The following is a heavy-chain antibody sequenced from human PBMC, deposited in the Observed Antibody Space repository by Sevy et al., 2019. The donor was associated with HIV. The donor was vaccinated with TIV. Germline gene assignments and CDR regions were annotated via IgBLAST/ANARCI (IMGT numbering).Heavy chain of an antibody. J-gene: IGHJ6*02. CDR1: GLTFSDYY. CDR3: ARDNYCISGDGCYGYGLDV. D-gene: IGHD2-2*01. CDR2: ISNSGNTL. Sequence: GGSLRLSCSASGLTFSDYYMTWIRQAPGKGLECISYISNSGNTLYYADSVEGRFTVSRDNAKKSLYLQLNGLRDEDTAVYYCARDNYCISGDGCYGYGLDVWGQGTTVTVSS. V-gene: IGHV3-11*01.